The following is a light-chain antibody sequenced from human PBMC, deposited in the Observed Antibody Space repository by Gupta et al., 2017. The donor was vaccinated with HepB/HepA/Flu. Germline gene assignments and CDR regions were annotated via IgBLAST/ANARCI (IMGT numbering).Light chain of an antibody. CDR3: QHKNHTPFP. CDR1: QGITSY. J-gene: IGKJ1*01. V-gene: IGKV1-8*01. CDR2: GAS. Sequence: AIRMTQSPSSFSASKGDRVTIPCRASQGITSYLAWYQQKPGQAPKLLIYGASTLNSGDPSRFSGSGCGTDFTLTISRRQPEDFANYYCQHKNHTPFPFGQGTNVEVK.